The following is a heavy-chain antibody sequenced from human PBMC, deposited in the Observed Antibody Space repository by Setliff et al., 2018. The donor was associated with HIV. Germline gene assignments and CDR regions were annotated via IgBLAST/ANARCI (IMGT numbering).Heavy chain of an antibody. CDR2: IKSKADGGTT. J-gene: IGHJ4*02. V-gene: IGHV3-15*01. CDR3: TRSYYY. D-gene: IGHD3-10*01. CDR1: EFSFNNSW. Sequence: LRLSCASSEFSFNNSWMTWVRQAPGRGLEWVGRIKSKADGGTTDYAAPVKGRFTISRDDSKRMVYLQMNSLTSEDTAVYFCTRSYYYWGQGTLVTVS.